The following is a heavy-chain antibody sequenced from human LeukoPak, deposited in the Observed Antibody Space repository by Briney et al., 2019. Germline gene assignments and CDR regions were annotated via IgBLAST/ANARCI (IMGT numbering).Heavy chain of an antibody. CDR1: GFTFDDYA. CDR3: ARAKPADFDL. Sequence: PGRSLRLSCAASGFTFDDYAMHWVRQAPGKGLEWVSGISWNSGSIGYADSVKGRFTISRDNAKNTLYLQMNSLRADDTAVYYCARAKPADFDLWGRGTLVTVSS. J-gene: IGHJ2*01. CDR2: ISWNSGSI. V-gene: IGHV3-9*01.